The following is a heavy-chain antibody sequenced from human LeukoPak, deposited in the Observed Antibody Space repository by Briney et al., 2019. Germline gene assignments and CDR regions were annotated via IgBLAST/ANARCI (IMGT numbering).Heavy chain of an antibody. J-gene: IGHJ4*02. CDR2: TSFDGGNK. D-gene: IGHD1-26*01. CDR3: AKKGATTGDFDY. CDR1: GLTFSSFG. Sequence: GGSLRLSCAASGLTFSSFGVHWVRQAPGKGLEWVAVTSFDGGNKHYADSVKGRFTISRDNSKNTLYLQMNTLRVEDTAVYYCAKKGATTGDFDYWGQGTLVTVSS. V-gene: IGHV3-30*18.